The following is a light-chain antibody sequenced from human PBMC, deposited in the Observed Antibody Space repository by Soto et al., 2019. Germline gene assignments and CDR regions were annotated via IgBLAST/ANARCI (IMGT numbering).Light chain of an antibody. Sequence: DIVLTQSPATLSVSPGERATLSCSASQSVSSNLAWYQQKPGQAPRLLIYGASTRATGIPARFSGSGSGTEFTLTISRLQSEDFAVYYCQQYNNWPTWTFGQGTKV. CDR3: QQYNNWPTWT. CDR2: GAS. V-gene: IGKV3-15*01. CDR1: QSVSSN. J-gene: IGKJ1*01.